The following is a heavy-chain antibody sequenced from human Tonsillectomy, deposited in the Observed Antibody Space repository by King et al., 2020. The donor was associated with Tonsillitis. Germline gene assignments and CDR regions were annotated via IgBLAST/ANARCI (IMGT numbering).Heavy chain of an antibody. D-gene: IGHD3-10*01. CDR2: TRNKAHTYTT. CDR3: AGRGLSYGSLSYDNAYAFES. V-gene: IGHV3-72*01. Sequence: VQLVESGGGLVQPGGSLRLSCAASGFSFSDHYMDWVRQAPGKGLEWVGRTRNKAHTYTTEYAASVKGRFTISRDDSKNSVYLQMNSLKTEDTAVSYCAGRGLSYGSLSYDNAYAFESWGPGTMVTASS. J-gene: IGHJ3*02. CDR1: GFSFSDHY.